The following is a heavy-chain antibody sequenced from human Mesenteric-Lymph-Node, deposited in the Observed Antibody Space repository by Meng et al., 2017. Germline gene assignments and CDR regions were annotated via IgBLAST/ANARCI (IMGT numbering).Heavy chain of an antibody. CDR2: IYYSGST. J-gene: IGHJ5*02. V-gene: IGHV4-31*03. CDR3: VRDTRRGGGWFDP. D-gene: IGHD2-15*01. Sequence: QVQLGASGPGLVKPSQTLSLTCTVSGGSISSGGYYWSWIRQHPGKGLEWIGYIYYSGSTYYNPSLKSRVTISVDKSRSQFSLKLTSVSAADTAVYYCVRDTRRGGGWFDPWGQGTLVTVSS. CDR1: GGSISSGGYY.